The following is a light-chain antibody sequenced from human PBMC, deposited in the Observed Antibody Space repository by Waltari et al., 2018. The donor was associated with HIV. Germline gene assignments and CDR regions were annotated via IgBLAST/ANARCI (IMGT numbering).Light chain of an antibody. CDR1: SXXVGYFNY. Sequence: QSALTXPPSASGSPGQSVTXPCTGTSXXVGYFNYVYWYQQHPGKAPKLVIFEVTKRPSGVPDRFSGSKSGNTASLTVSGLQPEDEAVYYCNSYAGSNTLVFGGGTKLTVL. CDR2: EVT. J-gene: IGLJ3*02. CDR3: NSYAGSNTLV. V-gene: IGLV2-8*01.